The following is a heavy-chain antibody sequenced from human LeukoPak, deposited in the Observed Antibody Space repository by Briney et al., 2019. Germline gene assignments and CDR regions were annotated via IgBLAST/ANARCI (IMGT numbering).Heavy chain of an antibody. V-gene: IGHV4-61*08. CDR2: IYYSGST. Sequence: SETLSLTCTVSGGSISSGGYYWSWIRQPPGKGLEWIGYIYYSGSTNYNPSLKSRVTISVDTSKNQFSLKLSSVTAADTAVYYCARHGVLDTDDFWSGYFDAFDIWGQGTMVTVSS. D-gene: IGHD3-3*01. J-gene: IGHJ3*02. CDR3: ARHGVLDTDDFWSGYFDAFDI. CDR1: GGSISSGGYY.